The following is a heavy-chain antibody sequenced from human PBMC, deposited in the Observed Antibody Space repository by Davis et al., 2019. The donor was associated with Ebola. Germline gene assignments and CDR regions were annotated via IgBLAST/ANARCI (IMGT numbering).Heavy chain of an antibody. Sequence: PGGSLRLSCAASGFTFSSYGMHWVRQAPGKGLEWVAVISYDGSNKYYADSVKGRFTISRDNSKNTLYLQMNSLRAEDTAVYYCAKDPVYSLSLHYYYGMDVWGQGTTVTVSS. J-gene: IGHJ6*02. CDR3: AKDPVYSLSLHYYYGMDV. CDR1: GFTFSSYG. CDR2: ISYDGSNK. V-gene: IGHV3-30*18. D-gene: IGHD5-18*01.